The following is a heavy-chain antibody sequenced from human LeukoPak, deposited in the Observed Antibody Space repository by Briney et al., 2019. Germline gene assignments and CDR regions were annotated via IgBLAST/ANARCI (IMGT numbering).Heavy chain of an antibody. D-gene: IGHD3-16*01. CDR1: GFIFSSYG. J-gene: IGHJ2*01. CDR2: IRNDGTKR. Sequence: GGSLRLSCAGSGFIFSSYGLHWVRQAPGKGLEWVAFIRNDGTKRYYSDSVKGRFTISRDNSKNTLFLQMNSLRAEDTAVYYCARDIYGYFDLWGRGTLVTVSS. V-gene: IGHV3-30*02. CDR3: ARDIYGYFDL.